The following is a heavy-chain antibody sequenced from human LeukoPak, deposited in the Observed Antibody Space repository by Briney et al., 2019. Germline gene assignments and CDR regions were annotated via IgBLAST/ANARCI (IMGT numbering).Heavy chain of an antibody. CDR1: GFTFSSYA. V-gene: IGHV3-23*01. CDR3: AKAQYSSGWYYFDY. CDR2: ISGSGGST. J-gene: IGHJ4*02. D-gene: IGHD6-19*01. Sequence: GGSLRLSCAASGFTFSSYAMSWVRQAPGKGLEWVSAISGSGGSTYYADSVKGRFTIPRDNSKNTLYLQMNSLRAEDTAVYYCAKAQYSSGWYYFDYWGQGTLVTVSS.